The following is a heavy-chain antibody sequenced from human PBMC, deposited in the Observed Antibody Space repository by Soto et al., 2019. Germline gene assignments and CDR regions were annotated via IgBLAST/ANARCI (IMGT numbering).Heavy chain of an antibody. D-gene: IGHD6-13*01. CDR2: INHSGST. V-gene: IGHV4-34*01. CDR3: AGGRGRTQLVGTDYYYGMDV. J-gene: IGHJ6*02. CDR1: GGSFSGYF. Sequence: QVQLQQWGAGLLKPSETLSLTCAVYGGSFSGYFWSWVRQPPGKGLEWIGEINHSGSTNYNPSLKSRVIISVDTAQNQFSLKLSAVTAADAAVYYCAGGRGRTQLVGTDYYYGMDVWGQGTTVTVSS.